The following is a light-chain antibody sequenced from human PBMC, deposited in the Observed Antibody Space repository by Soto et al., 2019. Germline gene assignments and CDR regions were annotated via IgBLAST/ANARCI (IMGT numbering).Light chain of an antibody. CDR3: QQYYSTPYT. CDR1: QSVLYSTNNENY. CDR2: WTS. Sequence: DIVMTQSPDSLAVSLGERATINCKSSQSVLYSTNNENYLAWYQQKPGQSPRLLIYWTSIRESGVPDRFSGSGSGIDFTLTISSLQAEDVAVYYCQQYYSTPYTFGQGTKLEIK. V-gene: IGKV4-1*01. J-gene: IGKJ2*01.